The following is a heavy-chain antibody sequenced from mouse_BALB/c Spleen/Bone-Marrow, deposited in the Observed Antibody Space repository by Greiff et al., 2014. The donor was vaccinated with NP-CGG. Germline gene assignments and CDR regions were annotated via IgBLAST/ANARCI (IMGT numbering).Heavy chain of an antibody. CDR1: GITVSSYT. CDR3: ARHYGYVDAMDY. J-gene: IGHJ4*01. CDR2: ITGGGTT. Sequence: EVMLVESGGGLVKPGESLKFSCAASGITVSSYTMSWVRQTPEKRLEWVASITGGGTTYYPDSVKGRFTISRDNARNILYLQVSSLRSEDTAIYYCARHYGYVDAMDYWGQEPQSPSPQ. D-gene: IGHD1-2*01. V-gene: IGHV5-6-5*01.